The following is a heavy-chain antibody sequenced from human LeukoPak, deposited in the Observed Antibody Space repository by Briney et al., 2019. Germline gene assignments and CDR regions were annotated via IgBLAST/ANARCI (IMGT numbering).Heavy chain of an antibody. D-gene: IGHD2-15*01. Sequence: PGGSLRLSCAASGFTVSSNYMSWVRQAPGKGLEWVSVIYSGGSTYYADSVKGRFTISRDNSKNTLYLQMNSLRAEDTAVYYCAKDQYCSGGSCYSVYYYYGMDVWGQGTTVTVSS. V-gene: IGHV3-53*01. CDR1: GFTVSSNY. CDR3: AKDQYCSGGSCYSVYYYYGMDV. CDR2: IYSGGST. J-gene: IGHJ6*02.